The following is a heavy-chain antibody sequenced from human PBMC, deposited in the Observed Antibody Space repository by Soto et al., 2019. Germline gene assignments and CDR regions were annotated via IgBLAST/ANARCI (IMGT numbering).Heavy chain of an antibody. D-gene: IGHD5-18*01. CDR3: ASQGRRGYRGY. J-gene: IGHJ4*02. CDR1: GFTFSSYW. CDR2: ISGSGGST. V-gene: IGHV3-23*01. Sequence: GGSLRLSCAASGFTFSSYWMHWVRQAPGKGLEWVSAISGSGGSTYYADSVKGRFTISRDNSKNTLYLQMNSLRAEDTAVYYCASQGRRGYRGYWGQGTLVTVSS.